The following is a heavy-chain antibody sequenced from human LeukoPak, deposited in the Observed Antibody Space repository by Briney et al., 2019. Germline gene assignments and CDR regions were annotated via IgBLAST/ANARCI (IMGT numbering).Heavy chain of an antibody. CDR2: INNDGSST. D-gene: IGHD1-26*01. Sequence: PGGSLRLSCAASGFTFSSYWMHWVRQAPGKGLVWVSRINNDGSSTIYADSVKGRFTISRDNAKNTLYLQMNSLRAEDTAVYYCARGYSGSYYDWGQGTLGTVSS. V-gene: IGHV3-74*01. J-gene: IGHJ4*02. CDR1: GFTFSSYW. CDR3: ARGYSGSYYD.